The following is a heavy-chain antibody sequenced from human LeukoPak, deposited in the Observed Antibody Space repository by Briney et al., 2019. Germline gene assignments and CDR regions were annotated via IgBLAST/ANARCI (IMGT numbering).Heavy chain of an antibody. Sequence: GGSLRLSCAASGFTFTNAWMNWVRQAPGKGLEWVGRIKSKTDGGTTDYAAPVKGRFTISRDDPIHTLFLQMNSLKTEDTAVYYCTTSWLYGDYVGYWGQGTLVTVSS. V-gene: IGHV3-15*07. J-gene: IGHJ4*02. D-gene: IGHD4-17*01. CDR3: TTSWLYGDYVGY. CDR2: IKSKTDGGTT. CDR1: GFTFTNAW.